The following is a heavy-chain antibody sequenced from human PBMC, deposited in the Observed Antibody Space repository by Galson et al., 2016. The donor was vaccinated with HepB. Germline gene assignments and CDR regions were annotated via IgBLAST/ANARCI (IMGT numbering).Heavy chain of an antibody. D-gene: IGHD3-10*01. CDR3: AREGPWGSYYPHFDF. CDR1: GFTFSSYG. V-gene: IGHV3-30*03. Sequence: SLRLSCAASGFTFSSYGIHWVRQAPGKGLEWVAVISYDGNNKYYADSVKGRFTISRDNSKNTLYLQMSSLRAEDTAVYYCAREGPWGSYYPHFDFWGQGTLVTVSS. J-gene: IGHJ4*02. CDR2: ISYDGNNK.